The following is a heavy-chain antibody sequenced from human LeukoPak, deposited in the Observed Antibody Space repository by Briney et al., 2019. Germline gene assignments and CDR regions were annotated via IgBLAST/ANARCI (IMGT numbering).Heavy chain of an antibody. D-gene: IGHD2-8*01. V-gene: IGHV3-23*01. Sequence: GSLRLSCAASGFVFSSYAMNWVRQAPGKGLEWVSTISDSGRSTYYVASVKGRFTISRDTSKNMLSLQMNSLRAEDTAVYYCAIGVRTYYFDYWGQGTLVTVSS. J-gene: IGHJ4*02. CDR3: AIGVRTYYFDY. CDR2: ISDSGRST. CDR1: GFVFSSYA.